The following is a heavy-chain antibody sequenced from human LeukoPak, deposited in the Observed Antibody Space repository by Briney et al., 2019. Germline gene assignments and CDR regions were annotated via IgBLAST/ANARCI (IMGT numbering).Heavy chain of an antibody. Sequence: SETLSLTCAVSGYSISSGYYWGWIRPPPGKGLEWIGSIYHSGSTYYNPSLKSRVTISVDTPKNQFSLKLSSVTAADTAVYYCARDLRGYSYGPWFDPWGQGTLVTVSS. CDR2: IYHSGST. V-gene: IGHV4-38-2*02. D-gene: IGHD5-18*01. J-gene: IGHJ5*02. CDR1: GYSISSGYY. CDR3: ARDLRGYSYGPWFDP.